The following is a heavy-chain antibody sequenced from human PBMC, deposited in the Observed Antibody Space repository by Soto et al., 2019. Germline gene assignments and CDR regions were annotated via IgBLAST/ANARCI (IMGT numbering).Heavy chain of an antibody. CDR3: ARTYCSGGRCYPSTGGMDV. J-gene: IGHJ6*02. V-gene: IGHV3-23*01. CDR2: ISGSGGST. Sequence: PGGSLRLSCAASGFTFSSYAMSWVRQAPGKGLEWVSAISGSGGSTYYADSVKGRFTISRDNSKNTLYLQMNSLRAEDTAVYYCARTYCSGGRCYPSTGGMDVWGQGTTVTVSS. D-gene: IGHD2-15*01. CDR1: GFTFSSYA.